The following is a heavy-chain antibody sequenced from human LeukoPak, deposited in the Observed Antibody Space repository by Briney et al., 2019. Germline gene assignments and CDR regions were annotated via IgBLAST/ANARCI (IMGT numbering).Heavy chain of an antibody. CDR2: INPNSGGT. CDR3: ARDLSRSGWNPSY. V-gene: IGHV1-2*02. Sequence: ASVKVSCKASGYTFTGYYMHWVRQAPGQGLEWMGWINPNSGGTNYAQKFQGRVTMTRDTSISTAYMELSRLRSDDTAVYYCARDLSRSGWNPSYWGQGTLVTVSS. J-gene: IGHJ4*02. D-gene: IGHD6-19*01. CDR1: GYTFTGYY.